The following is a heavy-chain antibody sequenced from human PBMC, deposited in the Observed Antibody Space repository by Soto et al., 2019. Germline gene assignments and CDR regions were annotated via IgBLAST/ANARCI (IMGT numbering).Heavy chain of an antibody. CDR3: VRVYGRSSCFFDS. V-gene: IGHV4-38-2*01. CDR1: GYSLTSGYH. CDR2: IYHSGTT. J-gene: IGHJ4*02. D-gene: IGHD6-6*01. Sequence: SETLSLTCGVSGYSLTSGYHWGWIRQPPGKGLEWIGTIYHSGTTYYNPSLMSRVTMSVGTSKNQFSLKVTSATAADTAVYFCVRVYGRSSCFFDSWGQGTLVTVSS.